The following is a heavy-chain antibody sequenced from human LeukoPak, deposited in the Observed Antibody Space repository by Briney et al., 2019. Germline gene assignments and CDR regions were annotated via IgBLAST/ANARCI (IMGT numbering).Heavy chain of an antibody. V-gene: IGHV5-51*01. CDR3: ARVRKSGTERHFDY. CDR1: GYIFTSYW. D-gene: IGHD3-10*01. J-gene: IGHJ4*02. CDR2: IYPGDSDT. Sequence: TPGESLKISCKGSGYIFTSYWIGWVRQLPGKGLEWMGIIYPGDSDTRYSPSFQGQVTISADKSISTAYLQWSSLKASDTAMYYCARVRKSGTERHFDYWGQGTLVTVSS.